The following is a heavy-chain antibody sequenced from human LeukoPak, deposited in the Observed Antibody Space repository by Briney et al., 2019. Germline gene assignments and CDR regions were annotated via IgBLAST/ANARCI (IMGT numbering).Heavy chain of an antibody. D-gene: IGHD5-12*01. V-gene: IGHV3-7*01. Sequence: GGSLRLSCVASGFSFSGYWMSWVRQAPGKGLEWVGNIRKDGSDKYYIDSVKGRFTISRDNAKNSLYVQMNSLRAEDTAVYYCAREGAKRGYSGYDAMYWGQGTLVIVSS. CDR3: AREGAKRGYSGYDAMY. CDR2: IRKDGSDK. CDR1: GFSFSGYW. J-gene: IGHJ4*02.